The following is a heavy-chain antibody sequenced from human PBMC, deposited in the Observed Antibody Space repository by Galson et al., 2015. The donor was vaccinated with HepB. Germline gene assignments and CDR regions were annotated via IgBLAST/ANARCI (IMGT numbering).Heavy chain of an antibody. D-gene: IGHD3-16*01. Sequence: SLRLSCAASGFTLSSYAMGWVCQAPGKGLEWVSGISGSGGSTNYADSVKGRFTISRDNSKNTLYLQMNSLRAEDTAVYYCAREMGEPSGVYYYYMDVWGKGTTVTVSS. V-gene: IGHV3-23*01. J-gene: IGHJ6*03. CDR1: GFTLSSYA. CDR2: ISGSGGST. CDR3: AREMGEPSGVYYYYMDV.